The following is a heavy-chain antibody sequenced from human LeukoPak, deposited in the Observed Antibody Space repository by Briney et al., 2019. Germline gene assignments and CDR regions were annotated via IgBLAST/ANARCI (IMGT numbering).Heavy chain of an antibody. Sequence: GESLKISCKGSGYSFTNYWIAWVRQMPGKGLEWMGDIYPADSDARYSPSFQGQVAMSVDTSINAAYLQCSSLQASDTAVYYCARRTGNWLPFGDHWGPGTLVTVST. CDR1: GYSFTNYW. D-gene: IGHD5-12*01. J-gene: IGHJ4*02. CDR2: IYPADSDA. CDR3: ARRTGNWLPFGDH. V-gene: IGHV5-51*01.